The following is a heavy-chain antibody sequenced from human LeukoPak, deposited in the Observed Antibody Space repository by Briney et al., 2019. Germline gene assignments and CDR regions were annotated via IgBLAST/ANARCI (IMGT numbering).Heavy chain of an antibody. CDR3: SKRGDDWNYGSPLDY. Sequence: GGSLRLSCAASGFTFSTYGMSWVRQAPGKGLEWVSGISSSGAGTFYADSVKGRFTISRDNSKNTLYLQMNSLRAEGTAVYYCSKRGDDWNYGSPLDYWGQGTLVTVSS. CDR2: ISSSGAGT. CDR1: GFTFSTYG. V-gene: IGHV3-23*01. D-gene: IGHD1-7*01. J-gene: IGHJ4*02.